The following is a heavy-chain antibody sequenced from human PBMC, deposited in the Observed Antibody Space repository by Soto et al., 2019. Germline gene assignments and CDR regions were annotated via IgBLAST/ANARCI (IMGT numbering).Heavy chain of an antibody. Sequence: QVQLQESGPGLVKPSQTLSLTCTVSGDSIKNDDYYWSWVRQPPGRGLEGIGYVYYSGTTYYNPSLKSRVSILVDTSKNQFSLNLRSVTAADTAVYYCARDRTGYGDYFDSWGQGTLVTVSS. CDR3: ARDRTGYGDYFDS. CDR1: GDSIKNDDYY. D-gene: IGHD3-10*01. V-gene: IGHV4-30-4*01. J-gene: IGHJ4*02. CDR2: VYYSGTT.